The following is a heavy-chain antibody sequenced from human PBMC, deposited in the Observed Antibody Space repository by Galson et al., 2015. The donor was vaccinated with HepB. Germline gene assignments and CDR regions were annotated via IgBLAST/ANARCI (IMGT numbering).Heavy chain of an antibody. CDR1: GFTFSSYY. Sequence: SLRLSCAASGFTFSSYYMNWVRQAPGKGLEWVSSISGSGSFLYYADSVKGRFTISRDNANNSLFLQMNSLRVEDTAVYFCARAKRQLARRPLGYWGQGTLVTVSS. V-gene: IGHV3-21*01. D-gene: IGHD1-1*01. CDR3: ARAKRQLARRPLGY. CDR2: ISGSGSFL. J-gene: IGHJ4*02.